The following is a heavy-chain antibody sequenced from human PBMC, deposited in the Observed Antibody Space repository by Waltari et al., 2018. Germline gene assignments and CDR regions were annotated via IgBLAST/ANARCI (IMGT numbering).Heavy chain of an antibody. CDR1: GGSISNYF. D-gene: IGHD1-26*01. Sequence: QVQLQESGPGLVKPSETLSLTCTVSGGSISNYFWSWIRQPAGKGLEWIGRIYTSENTNYNPSLKSQVTMSVDTSKNQFSLKLNAVTAADTAVYYCARENRGRSYSHFDYWGQGTLVTVSS. J-gene: IGHJ4*02. CDR3: ARENRGRSYSHFDY. V-gene: IGHV4-4*07. CDR2: IYTSENT.